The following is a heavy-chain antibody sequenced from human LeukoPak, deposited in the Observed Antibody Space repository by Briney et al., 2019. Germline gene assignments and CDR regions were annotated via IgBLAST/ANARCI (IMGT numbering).Heavy chain of an antibody. CDR1: GFTFSDFG. Sequence: PGGSLRLSCAASGFTFSDFGMQWVRQAPGKGLEWVAFIRYDGSNKYYADSVKGRFTISRDNSKNTLYLQMNSLRAEDTAVYYCAKGSITMIVVVITPDAFDIWGQGTMVTVSS. CDR3: AKGSITMIVVVITPDAFDI. J-gene: IGHJ3*02. D-gene: IGHD3-22*01. V-gene: IGHV3-30*02. CDR2: IRYDGSNK.